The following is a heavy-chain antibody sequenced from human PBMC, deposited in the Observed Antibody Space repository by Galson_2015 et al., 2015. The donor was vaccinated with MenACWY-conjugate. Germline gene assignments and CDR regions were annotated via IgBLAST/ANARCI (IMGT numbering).Heavy chain of an antibody. CDR2: ISGSGGST. J-gene: IGHJ4*02. V-gene: IGHV3-23*01. CDR3: AKDGGKAMAKGFDY. D-gene: IGHD5-18*01. Sequence: SLRLSCAASGFTLSSYAMSWVRQAPGKGLEWVSAISGSGGSTYYADSVKGRFTISSDNSKNTLYLQMNSLRAEDTAVYYCAKDGGKAMAKGFDYWGQGTLVTVSS. CDR1: GFTLSSYA.